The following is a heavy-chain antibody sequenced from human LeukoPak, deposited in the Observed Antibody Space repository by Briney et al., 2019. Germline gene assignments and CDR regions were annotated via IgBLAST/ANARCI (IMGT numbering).Heavy chain of an antibody. Sequence: QPGGSLRLSCAASGFTFSSYSMNWVRQAPGKGLEWVSYISSSSSTIYYADSVKGRFTISRDNAKNSLYLQMNSLRAEDTAVYYCAREATRITMVRALDPWGQGTLVTVSS. D-gene: IGHD3-10*01. V-gene: IGHV3-48*04. J-gene: IGHJ5*02. CDR3: AREATRITMVRALDP. CDR2: ISSSSSTI. CDR1: GFTFSSYS.